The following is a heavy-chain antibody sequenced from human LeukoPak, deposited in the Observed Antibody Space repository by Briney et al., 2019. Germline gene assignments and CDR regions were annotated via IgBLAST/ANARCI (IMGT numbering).Heavy chain of an antibody. Sequence: KTSETLSPTCTVSGGSITSYYWSWIRQPPGKGLEWLGYIFSNGVTNYNPSLQSRVTISIDTSKNQFSLKLNSVTAADTAVYYCARHDNVPVIRHGFDHWGQGTLVTVSS. CDR3: ARHDNVPVIRHGFDH. D-gene: IGHD2-8*01. J-gene: IGHJ4*02. CDR2: IFSNGVT. V-gene: IGHV4-59*08. CDR1: GGSITSYY.